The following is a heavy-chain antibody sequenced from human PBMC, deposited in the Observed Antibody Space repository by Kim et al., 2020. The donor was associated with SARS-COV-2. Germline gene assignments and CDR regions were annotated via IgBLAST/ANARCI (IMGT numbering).Heavy chain of an antibody. CDR3: ARERDGFDY. J-gene: IGHJ4*02. CDR2: SGDT. Sequence: SGDTYSNSSLNSRVTMSINTSKNQFSLRLSSVTAADTAVYYCARERDGFDYWGQGTLVTVSS. V-gene: IGHV4-4*07. D-gene: IGHD2-21*02.